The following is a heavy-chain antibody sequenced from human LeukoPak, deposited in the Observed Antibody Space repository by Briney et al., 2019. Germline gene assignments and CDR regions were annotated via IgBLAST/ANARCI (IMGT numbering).Heavy chain of an antibody. CDR3: TREYENGFDY. CDR2: VSGSGSNT. D-gene: IGHD3-3*01. J-gene: IGHJ4*02. V-gene: IGHV3-23*01. Sequence: PGGSLRLSCAASGFTFSSYAMSWVRQAPGKGLEWVSHVSGSGSNTYYADSVKGRFTISRDNAKNTLYLQMNSLRAEDTGVYYCTREYENGFDYWGQGTLVTVSA. CDR1: GFTFSSYA.